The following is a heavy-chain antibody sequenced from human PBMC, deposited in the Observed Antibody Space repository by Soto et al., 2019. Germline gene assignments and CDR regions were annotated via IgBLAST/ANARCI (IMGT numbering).Heavy chain of an antibody. CDR2: ISSSGSTI. V-gene: IGHV3-48*03. J-gene: IGHJ4*02. CDR1: GFTFSSYE. D-gene: IGHD1-26*01. CDR3: ARAPIVGATTDY. Sequence: GGSLRLSCAASGFTFSSYEMNWVRQAPGKGLEWVSYISSSGSTIYYADSVKGRFTISRDNAKNSLYLQMNSLRAEDTAVYYCARAPIVGATTDYWGQGTLVTVSS.